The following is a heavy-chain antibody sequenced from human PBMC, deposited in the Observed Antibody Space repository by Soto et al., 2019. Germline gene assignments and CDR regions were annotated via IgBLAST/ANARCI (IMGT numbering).Heavy chain of an antibody. J-gene: IGHJ3*02. CDR1: GYSFTSYW. CDR3: VSPGPYYYDSSGYYDAFDI. V-gene: IGHV5-51*01. Sequence: GESLKISCKGSGYSFTSYWIGWVRQMPGKGLDRMGIIYPGDSDTRYSPSFQGQVTISADKSISTAYLQWSSLKASDTAMYYCVSPGPYYYDSSGYYDAFDIWGQGTMVTVSS. CDR2: IYPGDSDT. D-gene: IGHD3-22*01.